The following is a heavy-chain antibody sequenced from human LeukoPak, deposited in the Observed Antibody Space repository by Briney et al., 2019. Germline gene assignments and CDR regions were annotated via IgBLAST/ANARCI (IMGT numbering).Heavy chain of an antibody. J-gene: IGHJ4*02. CDR2: INSDGSGT. V-gene: IGHV3-74*01. CDR3: VLPTAANYFDY. D-gene: IGHD2-2*01. Sequence: GGSLRLSCAASGFTFSSYWMHWVRQAPGKGLVWVSRINSDGSGTTYADSVKGRFTISRDNAKNTLYLQMNSLRAEDTAVYYCVLPTAANYFDYWGQGTLVTV. CDR1: GFTFSSYW.